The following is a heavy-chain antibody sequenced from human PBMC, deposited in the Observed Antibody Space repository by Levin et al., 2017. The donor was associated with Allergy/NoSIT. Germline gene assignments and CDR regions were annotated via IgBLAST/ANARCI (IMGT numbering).Heavy chain of an antibody. J-gene: IGHJ6*02. CDR1: GGTFSSYA. V-gene: IGHV1-69*06. Sequence: SVKVSCKASGGTFSSYAISWVRQAPGQGLEWMGGIIPIFGTANYAQKFQGRVTITADKSTSTAYMELSSLRSEDTAVYYCAKGPSLSYYYGMDVWGQGTTVTVSS. CDR3: AKGPSLSYYYGMDV. CDR2: IIPIFGTA.